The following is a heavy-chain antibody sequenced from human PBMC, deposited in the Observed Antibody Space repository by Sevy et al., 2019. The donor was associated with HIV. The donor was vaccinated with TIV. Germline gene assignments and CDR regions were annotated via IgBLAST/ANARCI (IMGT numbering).Heavy chain of an antibody. CDR2: IYYSGST. J-gene: IGHJ4*02. D-gene: IGHD3-22*01. V-gene: IGHV4-59*13. CDR3: ARRYFYDSRGSTVFDY. CDR1: GVSISSFY. Sequence: SETLSLTCTVSGVSISSFYWSWIRQPPGKGLEWIGNIYYSGSTNYNPSLKSRVTISVDTSKNQFSLKLSCVTAADTAVYYCARRYFYDSRGSTVFDYWGQGTLVTVSS.